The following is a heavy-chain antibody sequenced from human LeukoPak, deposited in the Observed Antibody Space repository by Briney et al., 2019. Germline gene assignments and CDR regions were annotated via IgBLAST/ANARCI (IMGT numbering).Heavy chain of an antibody. CDR1: GFTVSSSY. CDR2: FYRGEIS. J-gene: IGHJ4*02. CDR3: AREVVSIPSYFES. D-gene: IGHD2-15*01. Sequence: GGSLRLSCAASGFTVSSSYMYWVRQAPGKGLEWVSFFYRGEISYYAESVRGRFTISRDISKNTLYLLMNSLIPEDTAVYYCAREVVSIPSYFESWGQGTRVTVSS. V-gene: IGHV3-53*01.